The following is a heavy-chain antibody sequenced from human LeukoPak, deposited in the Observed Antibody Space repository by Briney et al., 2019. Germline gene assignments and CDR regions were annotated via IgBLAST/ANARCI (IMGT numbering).Heavy chain of an antibody. CDR1: GFTFNNAW. CDR3: TTVWGPAAATGIGH. Sequence: GGSLRLSCAASGFTFNNAWMNWVRQAPGKGLEWVGRIKSRTDGGTTGYAAPVKGRFTISRDDSRNAQYLQMNSLKMDDTAVYYCTTVWGPAAATGIGHWGQGTLVTVSS. CDR2: IKSRTDGGTT. V-gene: IGHV3-15*01. J-gene: IGHJ4*02. D-gene: IGHD2-2*01.